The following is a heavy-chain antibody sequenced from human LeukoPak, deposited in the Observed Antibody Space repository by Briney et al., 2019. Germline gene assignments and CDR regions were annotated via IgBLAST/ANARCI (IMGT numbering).Heavy chain of an antibody. Sequence: SETLSLTCTVSGGSISSYYWSWIRQPTGKGLEWIGYIYYSGSTNYNPSLKSRVTISVDTSKNQFSLKLSSVTAADTAVYYCARGYSYGPNDYWGQGTLVTVSS. V-gene: IGHV4-59*01. CDR1: GGSISSYY. CDR2: IYYSGST. J-gene: IGHJ4*02. CDR3: ARGYSYGPNDY. D-gene: IGHD5-18*01.